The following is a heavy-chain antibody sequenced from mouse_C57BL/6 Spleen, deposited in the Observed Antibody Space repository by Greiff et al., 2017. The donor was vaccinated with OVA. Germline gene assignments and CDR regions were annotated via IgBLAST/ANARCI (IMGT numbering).Heavy chain of an antibody. CDR3: ARWGLRRAWFAY. D-gene: IGHD2-4*01. CDR2: IYPGSGST. Sequence: VKLQQPGAELVKPGASVKMSCKASGYTFTSYWITWVKQRPGQGLEWIGDIYPGSGSTNYNEKFKSKATLTVDTSSSTAYMQLSSLTSEDSAVYYCARWGLRRAWFAYWGQGTLVTVSA. CDR1: GYTFTSYW. V-gene: IGHV1-55*01. J-gene: IGHJ3*01.